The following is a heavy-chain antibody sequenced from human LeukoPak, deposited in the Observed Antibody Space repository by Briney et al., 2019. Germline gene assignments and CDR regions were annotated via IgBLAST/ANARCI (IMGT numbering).Heavy chain of an antibody. V-gene: IGHV2-5*02. CDR2: IYWDDDK. Sequence: SGPTLVNPTPTLTLTCTSSGFSLSTSGGGVGWIRQPPGMVLEWLALIYWDDDKRYSPTLKSRLTITKGTSKNQVVLTMTNMDPVDTATYYCAHGNYYDYVSWFDPWGQGTLVTVSS. J-gene: IGHJ5*02. CDR3: AHGNYYDYVSWFDP. CDR1: GFSLSTSGGG. D-gene: IGHD3-16*01.